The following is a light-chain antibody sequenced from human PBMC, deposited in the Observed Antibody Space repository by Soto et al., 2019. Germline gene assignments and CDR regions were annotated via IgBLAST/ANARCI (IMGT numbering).Light chain of an antibody. CDR1: SSNIGSRT. CDR3: AVWDDSLNVGV. CDR2: TDS. J-gene: IGLJ3*02. V-gene: IGLV1-44*01. Sequence: QSVVTQPPSASGTPGQRVTISCSGSSSNIGSRTVNWYQQLPGTSPKLLIYTDSRRPSGVPDRFSGSRSDTSASLAISGLQSEDEADYYCAVWDDSLNVGVFGGGTKVTVL.